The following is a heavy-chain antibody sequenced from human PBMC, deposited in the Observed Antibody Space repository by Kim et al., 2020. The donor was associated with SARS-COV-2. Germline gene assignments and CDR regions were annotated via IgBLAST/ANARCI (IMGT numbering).Heavy chain of an antibody. CDR3: ASAFLQRYNWNDGRYYFDY. J-gene: IGHJ4*02. V-gene: IGHV1-69*13. Sequence: SVKVSCKASGGTFSSYAISWVRQAPGQGLEWMGGIIPIFGTANYAQKFQGRVTITADESTSTAYMELSSLRSEDTAVYYCASAFLQRYNWNDGRYYFDYWGQGTLVTVSS. D-gene: IGHD1-1*01. CDR1: GGTFSSYA. CDR2: IIPIFGTA.